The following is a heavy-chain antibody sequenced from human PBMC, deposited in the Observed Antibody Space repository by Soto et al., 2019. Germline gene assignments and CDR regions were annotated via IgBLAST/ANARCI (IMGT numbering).Heavy chain of an antibody. V-gene: IGHV1-8*01. Sequence: ASVKVSCKASGYTFTSYDINWVQQATGQGLEWMGWMNPNSGNTGYAQKFQGRVTMTRNTSISTAYMELSSLRSEDTAVYYCERTGMVYAANWFDPWGQGTLVTVSS. J-gene: IGHJ5*02. CDR3: ERTGMVYAANWFDP. CDR2: MNPNSGNT. D-gene: IGHD2-8*01. CDR1: GYTFTSYD.